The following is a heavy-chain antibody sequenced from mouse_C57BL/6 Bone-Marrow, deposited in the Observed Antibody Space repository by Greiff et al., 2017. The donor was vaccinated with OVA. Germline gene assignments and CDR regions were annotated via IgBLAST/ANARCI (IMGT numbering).Heavy chain of an antibody. CDR2: ISYSGST. CDR1: GYSITSGYD. Sequence: EVQLQESGPGMVKPSQSLSLTCTVTGYSITSGYDWHWIRHFPGNKLEWMGYISYSGSTNYNPSLKSRISITHDTSKNHFFLKLNSVTTEDTATYYCARGLRRKEFDYWGQGTTLTVSS. J-gene: IGHJ2*01. D-gene: IGHD2-4*01. CDR3: ARGLRRKEFDY. V-gene: IGHV3-1*01.